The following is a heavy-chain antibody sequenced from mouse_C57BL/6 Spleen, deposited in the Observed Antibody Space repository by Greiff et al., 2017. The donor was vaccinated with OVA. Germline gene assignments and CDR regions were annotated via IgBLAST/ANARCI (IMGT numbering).Heavy chain of an antibody. CDR2: IDPETGGT. J-gene: IGHJ3*01. CDR3: TRWEAY. Sequence: VKVVESGAELVRPGASVTLSCKASGYTFTDYEMHWVKQTPVHGLEWIGAIDPETGGTAYNQKFKGKAILTADKSSSTAYMELRSLTSEDSAVYYCTRWEAYWGQGTLVTVSA. CDR1: GYTFTDYE. V-gene: IGHV1-15*01. D-gene: IGHD4-1*01.